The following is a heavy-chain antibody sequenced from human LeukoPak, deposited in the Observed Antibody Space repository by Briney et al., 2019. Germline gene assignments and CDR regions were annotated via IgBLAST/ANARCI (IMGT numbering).Heavy chain of an antibody. D-gene: IGHD6-6*01. Sequence: SETLSLTCTVSGGSISSYYWSWIRQPPGKGLEWIGYIFYSGSTNCNPSLKSRVTISVDTSKNQFSLKLSSVTAADTAVYYCARSSGVATVAARKFDYWGQGTLVTVSS. CDR1: GGSISSYY. CDR2: IFYSGST. CDR3: ARSSGVATVAARKFDY. J-gene: IGHJ4*02. V-gene: IGHV4-59*01.